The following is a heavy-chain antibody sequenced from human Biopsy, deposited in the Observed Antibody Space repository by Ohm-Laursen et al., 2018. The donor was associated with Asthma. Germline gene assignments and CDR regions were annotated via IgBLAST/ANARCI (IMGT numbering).Heavy chain of an antibody. CDR3: ARAVDYSHYYGIDV. CDR2: ISVYNGNT. CDR1: GYTFNSAG. J-gene: IGHJ6*02. Sequence: SVKASCKTSGYTFNSAGITWVRQAPGQGLEWMGWISVYNGNTKVAQKLQDRVTMITDTSTSTAYMELRSLRSDDTDVYFCARAVDYSHYYGIDVWGQGTTVTVS. D-gene: IGHD3-10*01. V-gene: IGHV1-18*01.